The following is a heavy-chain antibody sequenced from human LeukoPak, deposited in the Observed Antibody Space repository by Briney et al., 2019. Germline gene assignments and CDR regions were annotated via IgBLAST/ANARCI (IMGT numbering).Heavy chain of an antibody. CDR1: GFTLSSYW. CDR2: IKQDVSEK. CDR3: ARVGSHSGSLSLIRRNYKYYYYMDV. Sequence: GGSLRLSCAASGFTLSSYWMSWVRQAPGKGLEWVANIKQDVSEKYYVDSVKGRFTISRDNAKNSLYLQMNSLRAEDTAVYYCARVGSHSGSLSLIRRNYKYYYYMDVWGKGTTVTISS. D-gene: IGHD3-10*01. V-gene: IGHV3-7*01. J-gene: IGHJ6*03.